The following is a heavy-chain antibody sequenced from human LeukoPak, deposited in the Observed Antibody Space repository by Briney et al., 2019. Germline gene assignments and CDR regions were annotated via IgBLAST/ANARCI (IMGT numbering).Heavy chain of an antibody. CDR2: VSGSGDST. CDR3: AKDRGDYFDSSGFAYYGLGV. D-gene: IGHD3-22*01. Sequence: GGSLRLSCAASGITFSGNSMTWVRQAPGKGLEWVSSVSGSGDSTYYADSVKGRFTISRDNPMNTLSLQMNSLRAEDTAVYYCAKDRGDYFDSSGFAYYGLGVWGQGTTVTVSS. V-gene: IGHV3-23*01. J-gene: IGHJ6*02. CDR1: GITFSGNS.